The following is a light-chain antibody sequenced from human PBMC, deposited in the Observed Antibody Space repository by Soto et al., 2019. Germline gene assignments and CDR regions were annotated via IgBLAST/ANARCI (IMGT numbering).Light chain of an antibody. V-gene: IGKV3-20*01. CDR1: QTVSSSY. Sequence: EIVLTQSPGTLSLSPGERATLSCRASQTVSSSYLAWYQQKPGQAPRLLIYDASTRATGIPDRFSGSGSGTDFTLTITRLEPEDFAVYYCQQCGSSPRTFDQGTKVEIK. CDR3: QQCGSSPRT. J-gene: IGKJ1*01. CDR2: DAS.